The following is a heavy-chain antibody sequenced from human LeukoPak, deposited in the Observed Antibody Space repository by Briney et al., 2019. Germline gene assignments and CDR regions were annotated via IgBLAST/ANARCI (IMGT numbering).Heavy chain of an antibody. CDR1: GGSINDAS. J-gene: IGHJ4*02. CDR3: ARVGTYYRSLDS. Sequence: SETLSLTCTVTGGSINDASWNWIRQPPGQGLEWIGYIYHSGGTNYNPSLKSRVTISLDTSKNQFSLKLRSVTAADTAVYYCARVGTYYRSLDSWGQGTLVTVSS. V-gene: IGHV4-59*01. CDR2: IYHSGGT. D-gene: IGHD3-10*01.